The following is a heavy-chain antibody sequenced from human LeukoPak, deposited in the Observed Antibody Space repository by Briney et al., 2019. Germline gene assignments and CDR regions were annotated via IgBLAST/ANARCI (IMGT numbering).Heavy chain of an antibody. D-gene: IGHD3-9*01. J-gene: IGHJ4*02. V-gene: IGHV3-30*14. CDR1: GFTFSSYA. CDR3: APIAIRSGY. Sequence: GGSLRLSCAASGFTFSSYAMHWVSQAPGEGLEWVAVISSDEINKYYADSVKGRFTISRDNSKNTLYLQMNSLRAEDTAVYYCAPIAIRSGYWGQGTLVTVSS. CDR2: ISSDEINK.